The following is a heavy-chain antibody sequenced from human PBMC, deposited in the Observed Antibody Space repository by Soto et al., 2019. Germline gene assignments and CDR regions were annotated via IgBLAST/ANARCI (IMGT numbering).Heavy chain of an antibody. CDR3: ASAGYNYLYYFDY. D-gene: IGHD1-20*01. Sequence: QLQLQESGPGLVKPSETLSLTCTVSGGSISSSSYYWGWIRQPPGKGLEWIGSIYYSGSTYYNPSLKSRVTISVDTSKNQFSLKLSSVTAADTAVYYCASAGYNYLYYFDYWGQGTLVTVSS. J-gene: IGHJ4*02. CDR2: IYYSGST. V-gene: IGHV4-39*01. CDR1: GGSISSSSYY.